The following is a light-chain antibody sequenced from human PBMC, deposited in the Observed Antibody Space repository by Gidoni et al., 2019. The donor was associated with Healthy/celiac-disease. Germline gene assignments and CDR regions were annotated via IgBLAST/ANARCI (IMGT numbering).Light chain of an antibody. CDR1: PSVSSSY. CDR3: QQYGSSPRT. Sequence: EIVLTQSPGTLSLSPGERATLSCRASPSVSSSYLAWYQQKPGQAPRLLIYGASSRATGIPDRFSSSGSGTDFTLTISRLEPEDFAVYYCQQYGSSPRTFXXXTKVEIK. CDR2: GAS. J-gene: IGKJ1*01. V-gene: IGKV3-20*01.